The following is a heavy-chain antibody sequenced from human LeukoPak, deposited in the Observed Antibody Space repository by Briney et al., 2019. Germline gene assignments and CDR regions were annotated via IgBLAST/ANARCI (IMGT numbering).Heavy chain of an antibody. CDR3: GRLFYDFWSGHYYYYMDV. CDR2: IYYSGST. Sequence: PSETLSLTCTVSGVSIRSTSYYWGWIRQPPGKGLEWIGSIYYSGSTYYNPSLKSRVTISVNTSKNQFSLKLSSVTAADTAVYYCGRLFYDFWSGHYYYYMDVWGKGTTVTVSS. V-gene: IGHV4-39*01. J-gene: IGHJ6*03. CDR1: GVSIRSTSYY. D-gene: IGHD3-3*01.